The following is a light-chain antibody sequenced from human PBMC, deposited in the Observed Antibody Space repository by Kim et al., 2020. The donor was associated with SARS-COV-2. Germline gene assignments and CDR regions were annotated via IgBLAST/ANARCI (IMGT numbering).Light chain of an antibody. J-gene: IGLJ2*01. Sequence: ELTQPPSASGTPGQRVTISCSGSRSNIGYNTVIWYQQLPGMAPKLLIYGDNQRPSGVPDRFSGSKSGTSASLAIRGLQSEDEAEYYCSAWDDTLKVVF. CDR1: RSNIGYNT. V-gene: IGLV1-44*01. CDR2: GDN. CDR3: SAWDDTLKVV.